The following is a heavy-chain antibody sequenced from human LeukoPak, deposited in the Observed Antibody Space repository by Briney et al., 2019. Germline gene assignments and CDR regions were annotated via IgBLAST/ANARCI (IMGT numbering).Heavy chain of an antibody. V-gene: IGHV3-30*18. D-gene: IGHD3-3*01. CDR2: ITYYGGNK. CDR1: GFTFSSYG. Sequence: GGPLRLSCAAPGFTFSSYGMHWVRQAPGKGLEWGAVITYYGGNKYHADSVKGRFTISRDNSKNTLYLQMKSLRAEDTAVYYCANFFFKQRTAYGMDVWGQGTTVTVSS. J-gene: IGHJ6*02. CDR3: ANFFFKQRTAYGMDV.